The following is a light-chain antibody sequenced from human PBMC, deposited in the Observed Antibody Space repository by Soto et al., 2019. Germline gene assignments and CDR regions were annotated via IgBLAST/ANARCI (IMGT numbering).Light chain of an antibody. Sequence: EILMTQSPATLSVSPGERATLSCRASQSVGNNLAWYQHRPAQAPRLLIYGASTRATGTPARFSGSGSGTEFTLTINSLQSEDFALYYCQQYNKWPLFTFGPGTRVDI. J-gene: IGKJ3*01. CDR2: GAS. V-gene: IGKV3-15*01. CDR1: QSVGNN. CDR3: QQYNKWPLFT.